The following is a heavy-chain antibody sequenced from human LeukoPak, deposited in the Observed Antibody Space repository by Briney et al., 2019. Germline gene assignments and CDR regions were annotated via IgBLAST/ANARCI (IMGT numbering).Heavy chain of an antibody. CDR3: ARMLGIAAAGGAFDI. J-gene: IGHJ3*02. Sequence: SETLSLTCTVSGGSISSYYWSWIRQPPGKGLEWIGSIYYSGSTYYNPSLKSRVTISVDTSKNQFSLKLSSVTAADTAVYYCARMLGIAAAGGAFDIWGQGTMVTVSS. V-gene: IGHV4-59*05. CDR2: IYYSGST. CDR1: GGSISSYY. D-gene: IGHD6-13*01.